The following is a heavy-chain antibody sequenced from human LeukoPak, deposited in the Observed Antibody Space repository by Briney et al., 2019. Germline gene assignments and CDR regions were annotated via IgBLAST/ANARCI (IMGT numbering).Heavy chain of an antibody. D-gene: IGHD1-7*01. J-gene: IGHJ4*02. V-gene: IGHV1-8*01. CDR1: GYTFTRYD. Sequence: ASVKVSRKASGYTFTRYDINWVRQAPGHGLEWMGGMNPNSGTTGYAQKFQGRVTMTKTTSITTAYMELSRLRSEDTAVYYCARGPRTTPLDYWGQGTLVTVSS. CDR2: MNPNSGTT. CDR3: ARGPRTTPLDY.